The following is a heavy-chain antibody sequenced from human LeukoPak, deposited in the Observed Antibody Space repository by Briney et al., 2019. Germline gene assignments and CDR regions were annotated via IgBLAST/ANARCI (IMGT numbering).Heavy chain of an antibody. J-gene: IGHJ3*02. CDR3: ARQRVRGVFRWNDAFDI. Sequence: GESLKISCKGSGYSFTSYWIGWVRQMPGKGLEWMGIIYPGDSDTRYSPSFQGQVTISADKSISTAYLQWSSLKASDTAMYYCARQRVRGVFRWNDAFDIWGQGTMVTVSS. D-gene: IGHD3-10*01. CDR2: IYPGDSDT. V-gene: IGHV5-51*01. CDR1: GYSFTSYW.